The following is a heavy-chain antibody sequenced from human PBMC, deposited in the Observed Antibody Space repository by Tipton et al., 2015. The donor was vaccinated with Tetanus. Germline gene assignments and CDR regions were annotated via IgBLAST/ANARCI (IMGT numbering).Heavy chain of an antibody. CDR3: ARDRDDYGDYAPGFDY. CDR1: GFTLSRYT. D-gene: IGHD4-17*01. J-gene: IGHJ4*02. CDR2: ISSSSRYI. V-gene: IGHV3-21*01. Sequence: SLRLSCAASGFTLSRYTLNWVRQAPGKGLEWVSSISSSSRYIYYADSVKGRFTISRDNTKNSVYLQMNSLRAEDTAVYYCARDRDDYGDYAPGFDYWGQGTLVTVSS.